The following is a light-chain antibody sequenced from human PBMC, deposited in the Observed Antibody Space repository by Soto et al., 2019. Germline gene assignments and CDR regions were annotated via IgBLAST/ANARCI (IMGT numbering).Light chain of an antibody. J-gene: IGKJ2*01. CDR1: QSVSSTY. V-gene: IGKV3-20*01. CDR2: GAS. CDR3: HQYGNSPPT. Sequence: EIVLTQSPGTLSLSPGERATLSCRASQSVSSTYLAWYQQKVGQAPRLLIYGASSRATGIPDRFSGSGSGTDFTLTISRLEPEDFVVYYCHQYGNSPPTFGQGANLEI.